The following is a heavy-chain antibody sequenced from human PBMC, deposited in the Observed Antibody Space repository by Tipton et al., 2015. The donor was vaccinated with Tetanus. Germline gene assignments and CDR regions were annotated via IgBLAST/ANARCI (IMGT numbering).Heavy chain of an antibody. CDR3: AKTKRGYSYGTYDN. Sequence: SLRLSCEASGFTFSTHAMSWVRQAPGEGLEWVSGIGGSGSSTYYAASVQGRVTISRDNSKNTLYLQMHSLKVEDTAVYYCAKTKRGYSYGTYDNWGQGILVTVSS. CDR2: IGGSGSST. CDR1: GFTFSTHA. V-gene: IGHV3-23*01. D-gene: IGHD5-18*01. J-gene: IGHJ4*02.